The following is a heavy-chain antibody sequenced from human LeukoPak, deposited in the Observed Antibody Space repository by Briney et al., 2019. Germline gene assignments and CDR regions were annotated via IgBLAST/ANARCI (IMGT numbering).Heavy chain of an antibody. D-gene: IGHD6-6*01. CDR3: AREPAIAARLYYYYYYMDV. Sequence: GGSLRLSRAASGFTFSSYWMHWVRQAPGKGLVWVSRITSDGSSTSYADSVKGRFTISRDNAKNTLYLQMNSLRAEDTAVYYCAREPAIAARLYYYYYYMDVWGKGTTVTVSS. CDR1: GFTFSSYW. J-gene: IGHJ6*03. V-gene: IGHV3-74*01. CDR2: ITSDGSST.